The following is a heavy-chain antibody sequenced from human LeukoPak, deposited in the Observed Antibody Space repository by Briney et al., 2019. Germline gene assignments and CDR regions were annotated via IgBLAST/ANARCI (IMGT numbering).Heavy chain of an antibody. Sequence: SETLSLTCTVSGGSISSYYWSWIRQPAGKGLEWIGRIYTSGSTNYNPSLKSRVTMSVDRSKNQFSLKLSSVTAADTALYYCARVSSGYNYGPSDYWGQGTLVTVSS. CDR3: ARVSSGYNYGPSDY. V-gene: IGHV4-4*07. D-gene: IGHD5-18*01. CDR1: GGSISSYY. CDR2: IYTSGST. J-gene: IGHJ4*02.